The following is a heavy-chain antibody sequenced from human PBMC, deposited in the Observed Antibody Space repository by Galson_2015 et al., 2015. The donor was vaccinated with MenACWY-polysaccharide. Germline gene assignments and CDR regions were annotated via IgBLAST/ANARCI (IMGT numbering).Heavy chain of an antibody. CDR1: GFAFSNYC. V-gene: IGHV3-74*01. J-gene: IGHJ6*02. CDR3: LRGSSGWKGMDV. D-gene: IGHD6-19*01. Sequence: SLRLSCAASGFAFSNYCMHWVRQVPGKGLVWVSRICSDESGTVYAGSVKGRFSISRDNAENTLYLQMISLTAEDTAVYYCLRGSSGWKGMDVWGQGTTVTVSS. CDR2: ICSDESGT.